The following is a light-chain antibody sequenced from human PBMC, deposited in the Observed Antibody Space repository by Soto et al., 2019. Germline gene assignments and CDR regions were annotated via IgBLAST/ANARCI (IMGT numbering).Light chain of an antibody. V-gene: IGLV2-14*01. CDR1: SSDVGLYDF. Sequence: QSDLTQPASVYGSPGQSITISCTGASSDVGLYDFVSWYQQHPGKAPKLLIYEVTYRPSGVSSRFSGSKSGNTASLTISGLQAEDEADYYCNSYTRFSTYVFGTGTKVTVL. CDR2: EVT. CDR3: NSYTRFSTYV. J-gene: IGLJ1*01.